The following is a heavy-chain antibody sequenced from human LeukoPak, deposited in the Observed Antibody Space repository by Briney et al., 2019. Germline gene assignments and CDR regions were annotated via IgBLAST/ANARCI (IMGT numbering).Heavy chain of an antibody. J-gene: IGHJ4*02. CDR1: GYSISSGYY. V-gene: IGHV3-11*04. D-gene: IGHD4-23*01. Sequence: KSSETLSLTCTVSGYSISSGYYWGWVRQAPGKGLEWVSYISSSGSTIYYADSVKGRFTISRDNAKNSLYLQMNSLRAEDTAVYYCARDYGGSSPFDYWGQGTLVTVSS. CDR3: ARDYGGSSPFDY. CDR2: ISSSGSTI.